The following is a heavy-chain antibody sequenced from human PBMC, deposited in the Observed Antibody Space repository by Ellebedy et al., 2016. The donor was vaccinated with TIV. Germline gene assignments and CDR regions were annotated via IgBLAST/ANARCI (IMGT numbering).Heavy chain of an antibody. Sequence: GESLKISCKGSGYLFTKYWVTWVRQMPGKGLEWVGRIDPSDSFTYYSPSFEGPVTFSVDRSISTVYLKWRSLEASDTGIYYCARHGGYDDSGSSSEHWFDPWGQGTLVTVSS. J-gene: IGHJ5*02. D-gene: IGHD3-10*01. CDR3: ARHGGYDDSGSSSEHWFDP. CDR2: IDPSDSFT. V-gene: IGHV5-10-1*01. CDR1: GYLFTKYW.